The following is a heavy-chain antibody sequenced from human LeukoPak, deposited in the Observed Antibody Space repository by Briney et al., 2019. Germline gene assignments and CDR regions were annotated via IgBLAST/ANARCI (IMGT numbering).Heavy chain of an antibody. Sequence: EASVKVSCKASGGTFSSYAISWVRQAPGQGLEWMGRIIPILGIANYAQKFQGRVTITADKSTSTAYMELSGLRSEDTAVYYCARGGYSYVPYDYWGQGTLVTVSS. CDR3: ARGGYSYVPYDY. CDR1: GGTFSSYA. J-gene: IGHJ4*02. CDR2: IIPILGIA. D-gene: IGHD5-18*01. V-gene: IGHV1-69*04.